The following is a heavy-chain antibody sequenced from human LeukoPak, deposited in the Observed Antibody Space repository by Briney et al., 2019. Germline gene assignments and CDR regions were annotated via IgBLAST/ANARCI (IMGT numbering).Heavy chain of an antibody. D-gene: IGHD5-18*01. CDR3: VREARGYSYNDY. V-gene: IGHV4-39*07. CDR2: IYYSGNT. J-gene: IGHJ4*02. CDR1: GGSISSSNYY. Sequence: PSETLSLTCTISGGSISSSNYYWGWIRQPPGKGLEWIGSIYYSGNTYYNPSLKSRITISVETSKNQFSLKLSSVTAADTAVYYCVREARGYSYNDYWGQGTLVTVSS.